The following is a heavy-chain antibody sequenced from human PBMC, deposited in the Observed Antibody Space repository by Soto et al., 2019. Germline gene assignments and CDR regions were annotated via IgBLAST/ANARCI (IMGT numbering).Heavy chain of an antibody. J-gene: IGHJ4*02. V-gene: IGHV4-59*01. Sequence: SETLSLTCTVSGGSISSYYWSWIRQPPGKGLEWIGYIYYSGSTNYNPSLKSRVTISVDTSKNQFSLKLSSVTAADTAVYYCARSQANDYGDYGFDYWGQGTLVTVSS. CDR1: GGSISSYY. CDR2: IYYSGST. D-gene: IGHD4-17*01. CDR3: ARSQANDYGDYGFDY.